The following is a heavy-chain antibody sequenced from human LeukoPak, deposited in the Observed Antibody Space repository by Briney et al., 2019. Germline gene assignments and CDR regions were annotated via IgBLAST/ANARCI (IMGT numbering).Heavy chain of an antibody. Sequence: GGSLRLSCATSGFTFSSYWMSWVRQAPGKGLEWVANIKRDGSEKYYVDSVKGRFTISRDSAKNSLYLQMNSLRAEDTAVYYCASNYYGSGSYYNGGYYFDYWGQGTLVTVSS. CDR3: ASNYYGSGSYYNGGYYFDY. CDR2: IKRDGSEK. J-gene: IGHJ4*02. V-gene: IGHV3-7*03. D-gene: IGHD3-10*01. CDR1: GFTFSSYW.